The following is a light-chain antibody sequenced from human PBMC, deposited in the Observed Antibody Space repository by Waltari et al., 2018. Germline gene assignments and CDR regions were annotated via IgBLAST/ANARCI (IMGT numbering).Light chain of an antibody. J-gene: IGLJ3*02. CDR3: SSYGGSKV. CDR2: EVN. Sequence: QSVLTQPPSASGSPGQSVTISCTGTSSDVGGNNYVSWYQQRPGKAPKPVIYEVNKRPSGARDRFSGSKSGNTASLTVSGLQAEDEADYYCSSYGGSKVFGGGTKLTVL. V-gene: IGLV2-8*01. CDR1: SSDVGGNNY.